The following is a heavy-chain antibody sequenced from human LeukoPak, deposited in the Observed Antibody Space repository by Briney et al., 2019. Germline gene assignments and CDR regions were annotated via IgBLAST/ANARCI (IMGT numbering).Heavy chain of an antibody. CDR3: ARDQYYYDSSGKYYMDV. CDR2: IYYSGST. J-gene: IGHJ6*03. V-gene: IGHV4-59*12. Sequence: PSETLSLTCTVSGGSISSYYWSWIRQPPGKGLEWIGYIYYSGSTNYNPSLKSRVTMSVDTSKNQFSLKLSSVTAADTAVYYCARDQYYYDSSGKYYMDVWGKGTTVTISS. D-gene: IGHD3-22*01. CDR1: GGSISSYY.